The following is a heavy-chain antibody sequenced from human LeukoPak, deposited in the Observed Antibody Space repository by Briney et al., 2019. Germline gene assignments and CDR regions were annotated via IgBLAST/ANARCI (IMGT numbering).Heavy chain of an antibody. J-gene: IGHJ3*02. Sequence: GASVKVSCKASGYTFTSYDINWVRQATGQGLEWMGWMNPNSGNTGYAQKFQGGVTMTRNTSISTACMELSSLRSEDTAVYYCARVWRGSYDTEPFDIWGQGTMVTVSS. D-gene: IGHD3-3*01. CDR2: MNPNSGNT. CDR1: GYTFTSYD. CDR3: ARVWRGSYDTEPFDI. V-gene: IGHV1-8*01.